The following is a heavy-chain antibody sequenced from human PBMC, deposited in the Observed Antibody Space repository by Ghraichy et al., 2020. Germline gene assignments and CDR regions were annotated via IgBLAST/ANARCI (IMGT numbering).Heavy chain of an antibody. J-gene: IGHJ4*02. Sequence: GGSLRLSCAASGFTFSSYGMHWVRQAPGKGLEWVAAIRDDGSNKYYADSVKGRFTISRDNSKNTLYLQMNSLRAEDTAVYYCAKDGSRQNYDYWGQGTLVTVSS. CDR1: GFTFSSYG. V-gene: IGHV3-30*18. D-gene: IGHD3-10*01. CDR2: IRDDGSNK. CDR3: AKDGSRQNYDY.